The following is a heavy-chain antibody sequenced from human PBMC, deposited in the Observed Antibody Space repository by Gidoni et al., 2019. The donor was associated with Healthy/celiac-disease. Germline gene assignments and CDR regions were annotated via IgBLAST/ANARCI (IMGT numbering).Heavy chain of an antibody. V-gene: IGHV3-48*02. CDR2: ISSSSSTI. J-gene: IGHJ4*02. Sequence: PGKGLQWVSYISSSSSTIYYADSVKGRFTISRDNAKNSLYLQMNSLRDEDTAVYYCTVGGSSGYYYWGQGTLVTVSS. CDR3: TVGGSSGYYY. D-gene: IGHD3-22*01.